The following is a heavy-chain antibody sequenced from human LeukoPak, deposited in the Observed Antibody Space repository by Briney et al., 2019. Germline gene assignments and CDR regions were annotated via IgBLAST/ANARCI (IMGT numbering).Heavy chain of an antibody. J-gene: IGHJ4*02. Sequence: PGGSLRLSCAASGFTFDDYGMSWVRQAPGEGLEWVSGINWNGGSTGYADSVKGRFTISRDNAKNSLYLQMNSLRAEDTALYHCARCTAYGDTEAFDYWGQGTLVTVSS. D-gene: IGHD4-17*01. CDR1: GFTFDDYG. V-gene: IGHV3-20*01. CDR3: ARCTAYGDTEAFDY. CDR2: INWNGGST.